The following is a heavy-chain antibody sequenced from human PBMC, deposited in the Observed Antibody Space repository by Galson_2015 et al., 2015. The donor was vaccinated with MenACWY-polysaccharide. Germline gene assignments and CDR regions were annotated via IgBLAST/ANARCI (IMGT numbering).Heavy chain of an antibody. D-gene: IGHD1-26*01. CDR3: ARDSVVIVGYDANDAFDI. Sequence: SATLSLTCTVSGGSISSYYWSWIRQPAGKGLEWIGRIYTSGSTNYNPSLKSRVTMSVDTSKNQFSLKLRSVTAADTAVYYCARDSVVIVGYDANDAFDIWGQGTMVTVSS. CDR2: IYTSGST. CDR1: GGSISSYY. J-gene: IGHJ3*02. V-gene: IGHV4-4*07.